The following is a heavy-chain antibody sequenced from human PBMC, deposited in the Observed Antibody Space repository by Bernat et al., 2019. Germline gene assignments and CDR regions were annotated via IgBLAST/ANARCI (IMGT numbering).Heavy chain of an antibody. J-gene: IGHJ6*02. V-gene: IGHV3-30*18. CDR3: AKDRRGHYYGSGSYFDPRRYYYYGMDV. CDR1: GFTFSSYG. Sequence: QVQLVESGGGVVQPGRSLRLSCAASGFTFSSYGMHWVRQAPGKGLEWVAVISYDGSNKYYADSVKGRFTISRDNSKNTLYLQMNSLRAEDTAVYYCAKDRRGHYYGSGSYFDPRRYYYYGMDVWDQGTTVTVSS. CDR2: ISYDGSNK. D-gene: IGHD3-10*01.